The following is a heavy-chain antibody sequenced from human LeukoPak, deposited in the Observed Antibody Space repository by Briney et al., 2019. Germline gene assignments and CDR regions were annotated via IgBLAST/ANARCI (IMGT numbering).Heavy chain of an antibody. D-gene: IGHD6-13*01. CDR1: GFTFSSYS. Sequence: GGSLRLSCAASGFTFSSYSMNWVRQAPGKGLEWVSSITGGGDTYYVDSVKGRFTVSRDNSKNTLYLQINSLTADDTALYYCAKGKAAGAVDWFDPWGQGTLVTVSS. CDR3: AKGKAAGAVDWFDP. CDR2: ITGGGDT. J-gene: IGHJ5*02. V-gene: IGHV3-23*01.